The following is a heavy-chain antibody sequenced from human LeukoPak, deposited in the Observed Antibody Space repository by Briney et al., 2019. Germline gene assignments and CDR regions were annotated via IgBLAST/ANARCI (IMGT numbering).Heavy chain of an antibody. CDR1: GYTFTGYY. CDR2: INPNSGGT. J-gene: IGHJ4*02. Sequence: GASVKVSCKASGYTFTGYYMHWVRQAPGQGLEWMGWINPNSGGTNYAQKFRGRVTMTRDTSISTAYMELSRLRSDDTAVYYCARGTPVVPAAVFDYWGQGTLVTVSS. CDR3: ARGTPVVPAAVFDY. D-gene: IGHD2-2*01. V-gene: IGHV1-2*02.